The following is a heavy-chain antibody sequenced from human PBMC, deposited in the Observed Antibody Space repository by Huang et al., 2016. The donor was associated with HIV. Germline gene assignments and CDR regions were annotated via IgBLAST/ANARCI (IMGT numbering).Heavy chain of an antibody. J-gene: IGHJ3*01. CDR1: GYTFTSNH. Sequence: QVQLVQSGAEVKKPGASVRISCKASGYTFTSNHINWVRQSPGQGLELMGKINPSGGSTDYAQKFQDRITMTRDRSTSTVYLELRSLTSDDTAIYYCARVGSGWSLLGDALDFWGRGTMVTVSS. V-gene: IGHV1-46*01. CDR3: ARVGSGWSLLGDALDF. CDR2: INPSGGST. D-gene: IGHD6-19*01.